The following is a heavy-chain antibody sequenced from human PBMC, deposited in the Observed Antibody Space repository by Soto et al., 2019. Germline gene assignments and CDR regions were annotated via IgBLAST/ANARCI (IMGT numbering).Heavy chain of an antibody. CDR3: ARLGVVEGRTWYDILTGYYKPYYFDY. CDR2: IYYSGST. J-gene: IGHJ4*02. D-gene: IGHD3-9*01. CDR1: GGSISSYY. V-gene: IGHV4-59*08. Sequence: PSETLSLTCTVSGGSISSYYWSWIRQPPGKGLEWIGYIYYSGSTNYNPSLKSRVTISVDTSKNQFSLKLSSVTAADTAVYYCARLGVVEGRTWYDILTGYYKPYYFDYWGQGTLVTSPQ.